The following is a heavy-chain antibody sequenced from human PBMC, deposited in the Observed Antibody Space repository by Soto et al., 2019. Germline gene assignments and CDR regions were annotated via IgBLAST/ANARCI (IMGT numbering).Heavy chain of an antibody. CDR1: GFTFTNYA. V-gene: IGHV3-23*01. J-gene: IGHJ4*02. CDR3: AKPIRGGYSSSWYYFDY. CDR2: ISGGGSIT. D-gene: IGHD6-13*01. Sequence: EVQLLESGGDLVQPGGSLRLSCAASGFTFTNYAMTWVRQAPGKGLEWVSTISGGGSITYYADSLKGRFTISRDNSKNTLYLQINGLRAEDTAVYYCAKPIRGGYSSSWYYFDYWGQGPLVTVSS.